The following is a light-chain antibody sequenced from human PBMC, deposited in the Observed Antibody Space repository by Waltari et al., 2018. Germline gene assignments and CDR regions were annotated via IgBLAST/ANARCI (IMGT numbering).Light chain of an antibody. Sequence: EIVMTQSPATLSVSPGERATLSCRASQSVSSNLAWYQQKPGQAPRLLIDSAATRATGIPARFSGSGSGTEFTLTISSLQSEDFAVYYCQQYNNWKLTFGGGTKVEIK. J-gene: IGKJ4*01. CDR2: SAA. CDR3: QQYNNWKLT. V-gene: IGKV3-15*01. CDR1: QSVSSN.